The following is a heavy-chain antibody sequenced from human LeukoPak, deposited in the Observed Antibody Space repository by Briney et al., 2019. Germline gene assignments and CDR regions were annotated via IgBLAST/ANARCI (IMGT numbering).Heavy chain of an antibody. J-gene: IGHJ4*02. CDR1: GGSISSYY. CDR3: ARSRSYQLLTFAY. D-gene: IGHD2-2*01. CDR2: IYYSGST. V-gene: IGHV4-59*01. Sequence: SETLSLTCTVSGGSISSYYWSWIRQPPGKGLEWIGYIYYSGSTNYNPSLKSRVTISVDTSKNQFSLKLSSVTAADTAVYYCARSRSYQLLTFAYWGQGTLVTVSS.